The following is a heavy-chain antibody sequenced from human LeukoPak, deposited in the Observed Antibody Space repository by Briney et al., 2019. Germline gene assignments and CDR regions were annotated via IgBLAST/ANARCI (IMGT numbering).Heavy chain of an antibody. CDR3: ARAKRRDDFNPFDY. Sequence: SETLSLTCAVYGGSFSGYYWSWIRQPPGKGLEWIGEINHSGSTNYNPSLKSRVTISVDTSKNQFSLKLSSVTAADTAVYYCARAKRRDDFNPFDYWGQGTLVTVSS. D-gene: IGHD3-3*01. CDR2: INHSGST. CDR1: GGSFSGYY. V-gene: IGHV4-34*01. J-gene: IGHJ4*02.